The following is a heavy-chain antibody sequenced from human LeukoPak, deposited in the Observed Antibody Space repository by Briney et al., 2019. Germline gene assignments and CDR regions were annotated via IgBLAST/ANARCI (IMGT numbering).Heavy chain of an antibody. V-gene: IGHV3-23*01. D-gene: IGHD6-19*01. CDR1: GFAFSSYA. CDR3: AKEEWLGKMNFFDY. CDR2: ISGSGSGGRT. Sequence: GGSLRLSCAASGFAFSSYAMSWVRQAPGQGLEWVSSISGSGSGGRTYYADSVKGRFTISRDTSTNTLYLQMNSLRAEDTAVYFCAKEEWLGKMNFFDYWGQGTLVTVSS. J-gene: IGHJ4*02.